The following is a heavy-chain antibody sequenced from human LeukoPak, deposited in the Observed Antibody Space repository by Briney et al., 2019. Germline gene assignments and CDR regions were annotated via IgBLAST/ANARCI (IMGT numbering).Heavy chain of an antibody. D-gene: IGHD4-11*01. CDR2: INWNGGST. J-gene: IGHJ4*02. Sequence: GGSLRLSCAASGFTFDDYGMSWIRQAPGKGLEWVSGINWNGGSTGYADSVKGRFTISRDNAKNTLYLQMNGLRAEDRAVYYCATDDYRGLGYWGQGTLVTVSS. V-gene: IGHV3-20*04. CDR1: GFTFDDYG. CDR3: ATDDYRGLGY.